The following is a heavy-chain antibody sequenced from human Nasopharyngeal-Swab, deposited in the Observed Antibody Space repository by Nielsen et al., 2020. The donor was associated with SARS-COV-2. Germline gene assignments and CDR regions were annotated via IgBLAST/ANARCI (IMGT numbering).Heavy chain of an antibody. CDR2: IYHSGST. Sequence: SETLSLTCAVSGGSISSGGYSWSWIRQPPGKCLEWIGYIYHSGSTYYNPSLKSRVTISVDRSKNQFSLKLSSVTAADTAVYYCARSKKQQLTLVDYWGQGTLVTVSS. V-gene: IGHV4-30-2*01. J-gene: IGHJ4*02. CDR3: ARSKKQQLTLVDY. CDR1: GGSISSGGYS. D-gene: IGHD6-13*01.